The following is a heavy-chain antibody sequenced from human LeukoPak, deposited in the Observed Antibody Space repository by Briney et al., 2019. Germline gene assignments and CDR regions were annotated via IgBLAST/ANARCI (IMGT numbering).Heavy chain of an antibody. V-gene: IGHV3-21*01. CDR2: ISYIGDHR. D-gene: IGHD6-25*01. J-gene: IGHJ4*02. CDR1: GFTFSDCY. Sequence: PGRCLSPSCTAAGFTFSDCYMSWVRQAPGGWSQWVSSISYIGDHRYYTDSAKGRFTIARDNAKKSLYLQMNNLRADDTAVYYWGKAVPPLRVAAAGDYWGQGTLVTVSS. CDR3: GKAVPPLRVAAAGDY.